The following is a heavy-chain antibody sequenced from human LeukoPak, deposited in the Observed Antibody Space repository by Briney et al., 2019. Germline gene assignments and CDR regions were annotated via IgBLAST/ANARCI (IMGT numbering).Heavy chain of an antibody. CDR3: AKITMATTPNF. CDR2: ITDSGRKT. CDR1: GLTFSSYA. D-gene: IGHD3-10*01. J-gene: IGHJ4*02. Sequence: GGSLRLSCAAAGLTFSSYAMNWVRQASGKGLEWVSGITDSGRKTYYADSVKGRFSISRDNSRNTLYLQMSDLRAEDTAVYYCAKITMATTPNFWGQGTLVTVSS. V-gene: IGHV3-23*01.